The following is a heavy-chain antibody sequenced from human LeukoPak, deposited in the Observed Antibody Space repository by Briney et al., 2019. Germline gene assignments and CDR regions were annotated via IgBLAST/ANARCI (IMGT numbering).Heavy chain of an antibody. V-gene: IGHV4-31*03. Sequence: PSQTLSLTCTVSGGSISSGGYYWSWIRQHPGKGLEWIGYIYYSGSTYYNPSLKSRVTISVDTSKNQFSLKLSSVTAADTAVYYCARLVDIVVVPAAISWFDPWGQGTLVTVSS. CDR1: GGSISSGGYY. CDR2: IYYSGST. CDR3: ARLVDIVVVPAAISWFDP. D-gene: IGHD2-2*02. J-gene: IGHJ5*02.